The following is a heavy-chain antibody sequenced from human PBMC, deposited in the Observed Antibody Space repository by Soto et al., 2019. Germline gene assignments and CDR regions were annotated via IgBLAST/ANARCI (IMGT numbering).Heavy chain of an antibody. D-gene: IGHD3-16*02. V-gene: IGHV4-30-4*01. Sequence: TLSLTCSVSGSSISIGDYYRVWIRQPPGKGLEWIGYIYYSGSTYYNPSLKSRVTISVDTSKNQFSLKLSSVTAADTAVYYCARDPRMITFGGVIVPYFDYWGQGTLVTVSS. J-gene: IGHJ4*02. CDR3: ARDPRMITFGGVIVPYFDY. CDR1: GSSISIGDYY. CDR2: IYYSGST.